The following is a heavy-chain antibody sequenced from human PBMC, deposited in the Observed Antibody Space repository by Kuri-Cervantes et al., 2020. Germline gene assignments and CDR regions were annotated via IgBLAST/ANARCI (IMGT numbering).Heavy chain of an antibody. J-gene: IGHJ3*02. CDR1: GGTFSSYA. D-gene: IGHD4-17*01. Sequence: SVKVSCKASGGTFSSYAISWVRQAPGQGLEWMGGIIPIFGTANYAQKFQGRVTITADESTCTAYMELRSLRSDDTAVYYCAREGTTVTTHDAFDIWGQGTMVTVSS. V-gene: IGHV1-69*13. CDR2: IIPIFGTA. CDR3: AREGTTVTTHDAFDI.